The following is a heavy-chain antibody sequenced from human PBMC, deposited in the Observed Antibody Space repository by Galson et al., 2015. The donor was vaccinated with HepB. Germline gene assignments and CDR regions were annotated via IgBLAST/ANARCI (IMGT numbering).Heavy chain of an antibody. V-gene: IGHV3-30*04. D-gene: IGHD3-16*01. Sequence: SLRLSCAASGFTFRIEAMNWVRQAPDKGLEFVAATSYDEKTKYYADSVRGRSTISRDNSKNTLYLQTSSLRLEDTALYYCARDWGLGLWGQGTTVTVSS. J-gene: IGHJ6*02. CDR1: GFTFRIEA. CDR3: ARDWGLGL. CDR2: TSYDEKTK.